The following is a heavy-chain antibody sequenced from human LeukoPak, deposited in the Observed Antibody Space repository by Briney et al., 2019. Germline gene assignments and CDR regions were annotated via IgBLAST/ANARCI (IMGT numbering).Heavy chain of an antibody. V-gene: IGHV3-48*04. CDR3: AGGSRIPAAISY. Sequence: TGGSLRLSCAASGFTFSSHSMNWVRQAPGKGLEWVSHIRSSSSATYYADSVKGRFTISRDNAKNSLYLQMNSLRAEDTALYYCAGGSRIPAAISYWGQGTLVTVSS. J-gene: IGHJ4*02. CDR2: IRSSSSAT. D-gene: IGHD2-2*02. CDR1: GFTFSSHS.